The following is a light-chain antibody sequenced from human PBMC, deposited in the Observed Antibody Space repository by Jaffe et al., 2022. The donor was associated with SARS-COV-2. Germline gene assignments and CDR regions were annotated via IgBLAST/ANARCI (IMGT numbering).Light chain of an antibody. V-gene: IGKV1-9*01. Sequence: DIQLTQSPSFLSASVGDRVTITCRASQGISSYLAWYQQKPGKAPKFLIYAASTLQSEVPSRFSGSGSGTEFTLTISSLQPEDFATYYCQQTHSYPLTFGGGTKVEIK. CDR3: QQTHSYPLT. CDR1: QGISSY. CDR2: AAS. J-gene: IGKJ4*01.